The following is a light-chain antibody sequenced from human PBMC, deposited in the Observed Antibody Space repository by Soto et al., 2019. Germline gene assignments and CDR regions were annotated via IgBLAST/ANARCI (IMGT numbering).Light chain of an antibody. Sequence: QSVLTQPPSVSGAPGQRVTISCTGSSSNIGAGYDVHWYQQLPGTAPKLLIYGNSNRPSGVPDRFSGSKSGTSASLAITGLQHEDESDYYCQSYDSSLSGYVFGPGTKVTVL. J-gene: IGLJ1*01. CDR2: GNS. V-gene: IGLV1-40*01. CDR1: SSNIGAGYD. CDR3: QSYDSSLSGYV.